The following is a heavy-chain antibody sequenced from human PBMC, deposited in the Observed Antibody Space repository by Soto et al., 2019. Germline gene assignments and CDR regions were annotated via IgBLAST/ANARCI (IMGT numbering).Heavy chain of an antibody. J-gene: IGHJ4*02. Sequence: PGGSLRLSCAASEVTFSNYAMGWVRQAPGKGLEWVSVIYSGGSTYYADSVKGRFTISRDNSKNTLYLQMNSLRAEDTAVYYCAGRDGYKNFDYWGQGTLVTVSS. V-gene: IGHV3-53*01. CDR3: AGRDGYKNFDY. D-gene: IGHD5-12*01. CDR1: EVTFSNYA. CDR2: IYSGGST.